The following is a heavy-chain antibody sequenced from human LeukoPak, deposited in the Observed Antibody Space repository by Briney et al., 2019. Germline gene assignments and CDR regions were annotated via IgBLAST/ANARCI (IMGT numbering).Heavy chain of an antibody. V-gene: IGHV4-39*07. D-gene: IGHD3-22*01. J-gene: IGHJ3*02. CDR2: TYYSESI. CDR3: ARVGAITMIVVVTYDAFDI. CDR1: GGSISSRSYD. Sequence: SQTLSLTCTVSGGSISSRSYDWGWIRHPPGKGLEWIGSTYYSESIYYNPCLKSRVTMSVDTSKIQFSLKLSSVTAAVTAVYYCARVGAITMIVVVTYDAFDIWGQGTMVTVPS.